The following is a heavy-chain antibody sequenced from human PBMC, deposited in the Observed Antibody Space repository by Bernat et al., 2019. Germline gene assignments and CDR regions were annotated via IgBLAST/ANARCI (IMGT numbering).Heavy chain of an antibody. CDR1: GGSISSYY. V-gene: IGHV4-59*01. D-gene: IGHD6-13*01. Sequence: QVQLQESGPGLVKPSETLSLTCTVSGGSISSYYWSWIRQPPGKGLEWIGYIYYSGSTNYNPSLKSRVTISVDTSKNQFSLKLSSVTATDTAVYYCARANIDIAAAGTTYSDYWGQGTLVTVSS. CDR2: IYYSGST. CDR3: ARANIDIAAAGTTYSDY. J-gene: IGHJ4*02.